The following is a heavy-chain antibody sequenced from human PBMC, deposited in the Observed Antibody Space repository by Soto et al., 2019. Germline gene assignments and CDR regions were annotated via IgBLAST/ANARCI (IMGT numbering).Heavy chain of an antibody. D-gene: IGHD6-13*01. CDR3: AKEIGGSSWSGSFDY. CDR1: GFTFDDYA. V-gene: IGHV3-9*01. J-gene: IGHJ4*02. Sequence: GGSLRLSCAASGFTFDDYAMHWVRQAPGKGLEWVSGISWNSGSIGYADSAKGRFTISRDNAKNSLYLQMNSLRAEDTALYYCAKEIGGSSWSGSFDYWGQGTLVTVSS. CDR2: ISWNSGSI.